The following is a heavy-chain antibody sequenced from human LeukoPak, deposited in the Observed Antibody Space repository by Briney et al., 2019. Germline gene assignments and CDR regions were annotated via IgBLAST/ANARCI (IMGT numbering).Heavy chain of an antibody. J-gene: IGHJ4*02. CDR3: ARDPGSSGSYLYYFDY. V-gene: IGHV3-33*01. Sequence: GGSLRLSCAASGFTFSSYGMHWVRQAPGKGLEWVAVIWYDGSNKYYADSVKGRFTISRDNSKNPLYLQMNSLRAEDTAVYYCARDPGSSGSYLYYFDYWGQGTLVTVSS. CDR1: GFTFSSYG. CDR2: IWYDGSNK. D-gene: IGHD1-26*01.